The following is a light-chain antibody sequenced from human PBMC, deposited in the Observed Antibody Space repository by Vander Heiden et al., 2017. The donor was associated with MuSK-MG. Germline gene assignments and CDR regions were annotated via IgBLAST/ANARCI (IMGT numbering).Light chain of an antibody. CDR2: DAS. J-gene: IGKJ2*01. CDR3: QQEGNTHRR. V-gene: IGKV3-20*01. CDR1: QAVNSHS. Sequence: EIPWTHPPGTLSLSPGERATPSCSAIQAVNSHSLAWYQQKPLQSPRLLIYDASSRATGILDRWSGSGSGTDFTLTISRREPEDFAVNYCQQEGNTHRRFGRRTKLEIK.